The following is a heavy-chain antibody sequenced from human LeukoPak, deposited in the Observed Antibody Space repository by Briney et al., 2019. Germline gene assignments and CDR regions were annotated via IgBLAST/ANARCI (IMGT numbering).Heavy chain of an antibody. Sequence: PSETLSLTCTVSGGSISSSSYYWGWIRQPPGKGLEWIGSIYYSGSTYYNPSLKSRVTTSVDTSKNQFSLKLSSVTAADTAVYYCARVLRYFDWFEGYGMDVWGQGTTVTVSS. D-gene: IGHD3-9*01. V-gene: IGHV4-39*07. CDR2: IYYSGST. CDR3: ARVLRYFDWFEGYGMDV. J-gene: IGHJ6*02. CDR1: GGSISSSSYY.